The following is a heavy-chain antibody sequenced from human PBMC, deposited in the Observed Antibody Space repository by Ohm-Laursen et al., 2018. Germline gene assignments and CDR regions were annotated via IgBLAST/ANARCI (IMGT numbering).Heavy chain of an antibody. J-gene: IGHJ4*02. CDR2: IFPGDSET. CDR3: ARQGGPRVYGGTEADY. D-gene: IGHD4-23*01. Sequence: ESLKLSCKGSGYRFTNYWIAWVRQMPGKGLEWMGIIFPGDSETRYSPSFQGQVTISADKSITTAYLQWSSLKASDTAMYYCARQGGPRVYGGTEADYWGQGTLVTVSS. V-gene: IGHV5-51*01. CDR1: GYRFTNYW.